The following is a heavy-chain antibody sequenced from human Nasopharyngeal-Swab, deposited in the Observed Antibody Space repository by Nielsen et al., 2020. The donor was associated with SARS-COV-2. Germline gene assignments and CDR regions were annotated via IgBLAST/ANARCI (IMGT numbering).Heavy chain of an antibody. V-gene: IGHV4-59*13. CDR1: GGSISSYY. Sequence: SETLSLTCTVSGGSISSYYWSWLRQPPGKGLEWIGYIYYSGSTNYNPSLKSRVTISVDTSKNQFSLKLSSVTAADTAVYYCARDSVYYGDYQPYYGMDVWGQGTTVTVSS. CDR2: IYYSGST. CDR3: ARDSVYYGDYQPYYGMDV. D-gene: IGHD4-17*01. J-gene: IGHJ6*02.